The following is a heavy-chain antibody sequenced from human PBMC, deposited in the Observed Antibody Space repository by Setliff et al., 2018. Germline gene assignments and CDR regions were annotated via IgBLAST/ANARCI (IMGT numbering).Heavy chain of an antibody. CDR3: AKQGYSDSLYAFDV. V-gene: IGHV1-2*01. Sequence: GASVKVSCKTSGYTFTAYYIYWVRQAPGHGLELMGRIHPNTGSTNYLQDFQGXXXXTRXXXXXXXXXXXXXXXXGXXAVYYCAKQGYSDSLYAFDVWGQGTVVTVSS. CDR2: IHPNTGST. J-gene: IGHJ3*01. D-gene: IGHD2-21*01. CDR1: GYTFTAYY.